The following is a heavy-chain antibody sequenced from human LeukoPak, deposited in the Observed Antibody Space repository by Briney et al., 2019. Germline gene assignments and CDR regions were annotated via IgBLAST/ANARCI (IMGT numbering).Heavy chain of an antibody. Sequence: GESLKISCKGSGYSFNTYWIGWVRQMPGKVLEWMGIIYPGDSDTKYSPSFQGQVTISADKSISTAYLQWSSLKASDTAMYYCARLQGRDSSGWYFDYWGQGTLVTVSS. V-gene: IGHV5-51*01. CDR2: IYPGDSDT. CDR3: ARLQGRDSSGWYFDY. D-gene: IGHD3-22*01. J-gene: IGHJ4*02. CDR1: GYSFNTYW.